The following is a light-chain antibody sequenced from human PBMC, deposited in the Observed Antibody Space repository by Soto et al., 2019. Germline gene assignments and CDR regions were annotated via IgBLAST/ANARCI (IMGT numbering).Light chain of an antibody. CDR2: DVS. CDR1: SSDVGGYNY. V-gene: IGLV2-14*01. Sequence: QSALTQPASLSGSPGQSITISCTGTSSDVGGYNYVSWYQQHPGKAPKLMIYDVSNRPSGVSNRFSGSKSGNTAPLTISGLQAEDEADYYCSSYTSSSTLGGVFGTGTKVTVL. J-gene: IGLJ1*01. CDR3: SSYTSSSTLGGV.